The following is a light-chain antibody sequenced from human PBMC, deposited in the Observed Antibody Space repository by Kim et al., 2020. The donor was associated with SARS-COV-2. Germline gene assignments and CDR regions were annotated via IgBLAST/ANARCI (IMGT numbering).Light chain of an antibody. Sequence: VSPGEKATLSCRASQSVSSNFAWYQQKPGQAPRVLIYGASTRATGIPARFSGSGSGTEFTLTISSLQSEDFAVYYCQQYNKWPLTFGGGTKVDIK. J-gene: IGKJ4*01. CDR2: GAS. CDR1: QSVSSN. CDR3: QQYNKWPLT. V-gene: IGKV3-15*01.